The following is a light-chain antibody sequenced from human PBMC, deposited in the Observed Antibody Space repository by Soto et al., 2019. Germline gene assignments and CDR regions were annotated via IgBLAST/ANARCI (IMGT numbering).Light chain of an antibody. V-gene: IGLV1-47*02. J-gene: IGLJ3*02. CDR2: DDN. CDR3: AAWDNSLSGRV. CDR1: SSNIGSNY. Sequence: QAVVTQPPSASGTPGQTVTISCSGSSSNIGSNYVYWYQQLPGTAPKLLVLDDNQRPSGEPDRFSDSKSGTSASLAISGLRYEEEADYYCAAWDNSLSGRVFGGGTKLTVL.